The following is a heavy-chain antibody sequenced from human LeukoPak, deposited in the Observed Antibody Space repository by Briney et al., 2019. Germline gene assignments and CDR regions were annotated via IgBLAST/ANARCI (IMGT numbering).Heavy chain of an antibody. V-gene: IGHV3-21*01. CDR2: ISSSSYI. D-gene: IGHD5-18*01. J-gene: IGHJ4*02. CDR1: GFTFSSYS. CDR3: ARVRYSYGYIDY. Sequence: GGSLRLSCAASGFTFSSYSMNWVRQAPGKGLKWVSSISSSSYIYYADSVKGRFTISRDNAKNSLYLQMNSLRAEDTAVYYCARVRYSYGYIDYWGQGTLVTVSS.